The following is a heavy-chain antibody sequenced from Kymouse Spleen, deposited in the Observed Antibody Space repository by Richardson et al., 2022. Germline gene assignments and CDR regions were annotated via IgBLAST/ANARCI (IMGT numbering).Heavy chain of an antibody. J-gene: IGHJ3*02. Sequence: EVQLVESGGGLVQPGGSLRLSCAASGFTFSSYWMHWVRQAPGKGLVWVSRINSDGSSTSYADSVKGRFTISRDNAKNTLYLQMNSLRAEDTAVYYCAREKGYSGYDGAFDIWGQGTMVTVSS. V-gene: IGHV3-74*01. CDR2: INSDGSST. D-gene: IGHD5-12*01. CDR3: AREKGYSGYDGAFDI. CDR1: GFTFSSYW.